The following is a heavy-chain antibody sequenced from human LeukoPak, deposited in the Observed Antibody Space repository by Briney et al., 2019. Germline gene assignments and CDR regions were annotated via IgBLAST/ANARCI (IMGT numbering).Heavy chain of an antibody. Sequence: GGSLRLSCAASGFTFSSYSMNWVRQAPGQGLEWVSSISSSSSYIYYADSVKGRFTISRDNAKNSLYLQMNSLRAEDTAVYYCARDYAWANSWGIAAAGYAGDWFDPWGQGTLVTVSS. D-gene: IGHD6-13*01. V-gene: IGHV3-21*01. CDR2: ISSSSSYI. CDR1: GFTFSSYS. CDR3: ARDYAWANSWGIAAAGYAGDWFDP. J-gene: IGHJ5*02.